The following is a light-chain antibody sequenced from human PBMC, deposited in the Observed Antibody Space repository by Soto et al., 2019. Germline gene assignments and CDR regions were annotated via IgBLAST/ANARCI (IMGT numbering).Light chain of an antibody. CDR3: QQYHTYPWT. J-gene: IGKJ1*01. CDR2: KAS. CDR1: QSISSW. Sequence: DIQVTQSPSTLSASVGDRVTITCRASQSISSWLAWYQQRAGKAPKLLIYKASSLESGVPSRFSGGGSGTEFTLTISSLQPDDFATYYCQQYHTYPWTFGQGTKVEIK. V-gene: IGKV1-5*03.